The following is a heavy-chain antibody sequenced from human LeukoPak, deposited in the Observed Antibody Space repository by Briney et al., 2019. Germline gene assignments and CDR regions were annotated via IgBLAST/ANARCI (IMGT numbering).Heavy chain of an antibody. CDR3: ARWVATTIAEYYFDY. CDR1: GYSISSGYY. CDR2: INHSGST. V-gene: IGHV4-38-2*01. J-gene: IGHJ4*02. D-gene: IGHD5-24*01. Sequence: SETLSLTCSFSGYSISSGYYWGWIRQPPGKGLEWIGEINHSGSTNYNPSLKSRVTISVDTSKNQFSLKLSSLTAADTAVYYCARWVATTIAEYYFDYWGQGTLVTVSS.